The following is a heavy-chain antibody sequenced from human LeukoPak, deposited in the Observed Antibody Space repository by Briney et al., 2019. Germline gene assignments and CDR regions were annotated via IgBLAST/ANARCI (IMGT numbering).Heavy chain of an antibody. V-gene: IGHV3-23*01. CDR1: GFTFSSYG. D-gene: IGHD6-6*01. CDR2: ISGSGGST. Sequence: GGTLRLSCAASGFTFSSYGMSWVRQAPGKGLEWVPAISGSGGSTYYADSVKGRFTISRDNSKNTLYLQMNSLRAEDTAVYYCAKVADSYYYDHWGQGTLVTVSS. J-gene: IGHJ4*02. CDR3: AKVADSYYYDH.